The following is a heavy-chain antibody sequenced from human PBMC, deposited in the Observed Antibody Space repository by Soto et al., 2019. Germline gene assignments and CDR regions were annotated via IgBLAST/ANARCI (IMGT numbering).Heavy chain of an antibody. Sequence: LGESLKISCKGSGYSFTSYWIGWVRQMPGKGLEWMGIIYPGDSDTRYSPSFQGQVTISADKSISTAYLQWSSLKASDTAMYYCARQMDWNIGAFDIWGQGTMVTVSS. CDR1: GYSFTSYW. V-gene: IGHV5-51*01. J-gene: IGHJ3*02. D-gene: IGHD1-1*01. CDR3: ARQMDWNIGAFDI. CDR2: IYPGDSDT.